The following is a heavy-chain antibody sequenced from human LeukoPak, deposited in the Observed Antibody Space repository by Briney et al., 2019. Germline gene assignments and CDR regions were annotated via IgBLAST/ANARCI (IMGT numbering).Heavy chain of an antibody. CDR2: ITNSGDA. CDR3: ARHVEHAAYFHH. CDR1: GVSISDFH. V-gene: IGHV4-59*08. Sequence: SETLSLTCTVAGVSISDFHWSWLRQSPEKGLEWIGWITNSGDANYNPSLESRLAMSAEPTKRQLSLRVTSVTDADTAVYYCARHVEHAAYFHHWGQGILVTVSS. J-gene: IGHJ4*02. D-gene: IGHD1/OR15-1a*01.